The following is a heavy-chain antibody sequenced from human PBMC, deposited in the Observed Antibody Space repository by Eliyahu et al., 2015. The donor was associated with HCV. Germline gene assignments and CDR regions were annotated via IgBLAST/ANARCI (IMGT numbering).Heavy chain of an antibody. CDR2: INQSGTT. J-gene: IGHJ6*02. CDR1: GGSIINTNW. CDR3: ASGALSYGMGV. V-gene: IGHV4-4*02. D-gene: IGHD2/OR15-2a*01. Sequence: QVQLQESGPGLVQPSGTLSXTCAVSGGSIINTNWWTWVRQPPGKGLEWIGEINQSGTTNYKASLKSRVTISMDGSRNQFSLRLTSVTAADTAVYYCASGALSYGMGVWGQGTTVTVSS.